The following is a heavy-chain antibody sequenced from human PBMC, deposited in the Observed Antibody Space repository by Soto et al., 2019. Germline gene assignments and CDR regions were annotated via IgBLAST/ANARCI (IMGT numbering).Heavy chain of an antibody. D-gene: IGHD3-16*01. CDR1: GFTVSSNY. CDR3: ARFDPRFGLDC. V-gene: IGHV3-53*04. CDR2: LYSGGNT. J-gene: IGHJ4*02. Sequence: EVQLVESGGGLVQPGGSLRLSCAASGFTVSSNYMSWVRQAPGKGLGWVPVLYSGGNTNYADSVKGRFTISRHNSKNTLYLQMNSLRADDTAVYYCARFDPRFGLDCWGQGTLVTVSS.